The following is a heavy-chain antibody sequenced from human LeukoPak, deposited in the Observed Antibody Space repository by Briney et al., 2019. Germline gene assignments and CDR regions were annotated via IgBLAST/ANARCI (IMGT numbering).Heavy chain of an antibody. D-gene: IGHD3-22*01. CDR1: GGSFSGYY. CDR3: ARGAQTYYDKAPVDY. V-gene: IGHV4-34*01. Sequence: PSETLSLTCAVYGGSFSGYYWSWIRQPPGKALEWIGEINHSGSTNYNPSLKSRVTISVDTSKSQFSLKLNSMTAADTAVYYCARGAQTYYDKAPVDYWGQGTLVTVSS. J-gene: IGHJ4*02. CDR2: INHSGST.